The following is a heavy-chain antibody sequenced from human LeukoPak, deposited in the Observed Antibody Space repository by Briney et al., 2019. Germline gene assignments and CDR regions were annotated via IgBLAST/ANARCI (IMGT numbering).Heavy chain of an antibody. J-gene: IGHJ4*02. V-gene: IGHV3-23*01. CDR3: AKGYSGSGTYYTPFDY. Sequence: GGSLRLSCAASGFTFSSYAMTWVRQAPGKRLESVAGISGSGGAAYHAGSVEGRFTISRDNSKNTLFLQMNSLRAEDTAVYYCAKGYSGSGTYYTPFDYWGQGTLVTVSA. CDR1: GFTFSSYA. D-gene: IGHD3-10*01. CDR2: ISGSGGAA.